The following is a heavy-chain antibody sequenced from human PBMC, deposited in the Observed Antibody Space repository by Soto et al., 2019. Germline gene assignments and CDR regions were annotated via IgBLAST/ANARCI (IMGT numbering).Heavy chain of an antibody. J-gene: IGHJ4*02. CDR2: ISWNSDSI. D-gene: IGHD3-3*01. V-gene: IGHV3-9*01. CDR3: TKVGGLYDFWSGPLHFDL. Sequence: EAQLVDSVGGFVQPGRSLRLACAGSGFIVDDFAMHLVRQAPGKGLEWVSGISWNSDSIGYADSVKGRFTISRDNAKNALYLQMNSLRVEDTALYYCTKVGGLYDFWSGPLHFDLWGQGTLVTVSS. CDR1: GFIVDDFA.